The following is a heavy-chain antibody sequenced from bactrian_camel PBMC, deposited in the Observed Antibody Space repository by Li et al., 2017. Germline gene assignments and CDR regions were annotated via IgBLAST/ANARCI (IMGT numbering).Heavy chain of an antibody. CDR1: GYTYGSYC. Sequence: QLVESGGGSVQAGGSLRLSCAASGYTYGSYCMGWFRQAPGKEREGVAVIYTSTARTNYADSVKGRFTISQDKAKNTVYLQLNSLKTEDTAMYYCTTHFSQNGARYDDTWPRGEGTQVTVS. CDR2: IYTSTART. V-gene: IGHV3S25*01. D-gene: IGHD3*01. J-gene: IGHJ4*01.